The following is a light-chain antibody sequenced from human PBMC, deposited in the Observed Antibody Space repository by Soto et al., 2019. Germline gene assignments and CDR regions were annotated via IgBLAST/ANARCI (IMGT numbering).Light chain of an antibody. CDR2: YAS. J-gene: IGKJ5*01. CDR1: QSVRNN. V-gene: IGKV3-15*01. Sequence: IMMTQSPATLSVSPGERATLSCRASQSVRNNLAWYQQKPGQAPRLLIYYASTRATGIPARFSGSGSGTEFTLTISSLQSEDFALYYCQQYNNWPPITFGQGTRLEIK. CDR3: QQYNNWPPIT.